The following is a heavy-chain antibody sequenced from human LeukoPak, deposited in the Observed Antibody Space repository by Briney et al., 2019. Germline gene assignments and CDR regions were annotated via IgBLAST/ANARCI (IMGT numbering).Heavy chain of an antibody. V-gene: IGHV4-59*01. CDR1: GGSISSYY. CDR3: ASYGRGKLDY. J-gene: IGHJ4*02. D-gene: IGHD3-16*01. CDR2: IYYSGST. Sequence: SETLSPTCTVSGGSISSYYWSWIRQPPGKGLEWIGYIYYSGSTNYNPSLKSRVTISVDTSKNQFSLKLSSVTAADTAVYYCASYGRGKLDYWGQGTLVTVSS.